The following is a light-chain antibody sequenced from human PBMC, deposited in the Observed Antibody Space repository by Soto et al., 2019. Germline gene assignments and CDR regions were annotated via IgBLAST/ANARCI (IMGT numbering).Light chain of an antibody. V-gene: IGKV1-5*01. Sequence: DIQMTQSPSTLSASVGARVTITCRASHCISSYLSWYQQKPGKAPKLLIYDASSLESGVPSRFSGSGSGTEFTLTISSLQPDDFATYYCQQYNSYSTFGQGTKVDIK. CDR3: QQYNSYST. J-gene: IGKJ1*01. CDR2: DAS. CDR1: HCISSY.